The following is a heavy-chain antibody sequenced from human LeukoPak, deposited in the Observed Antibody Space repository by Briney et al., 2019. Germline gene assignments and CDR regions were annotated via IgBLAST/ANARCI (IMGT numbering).Heavy chain of an antibody. J-gene: IGHJ1*01. V-gene: IGHV1-18*04. D-gene: IGHD2-2*01. CDR1: GYTFTSYG. CDR2: ISAYNGNT. Sequence: ASVKVSCKASGYTFTSYGISWVRQAPGQGLEWMGWISAYNGNTNYAQKLQGRVTMTTDTSTSTAYMELRSLRPDDTAVYYCARGGYCSSTSCYAPKYFQHWGQGTLVTVSS. CDR3: ARGGYCSSTSCYAPKYFQH.